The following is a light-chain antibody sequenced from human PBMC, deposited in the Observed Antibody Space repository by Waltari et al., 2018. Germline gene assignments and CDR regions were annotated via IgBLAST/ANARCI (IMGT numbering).Light chain of an antibody. CDR2: KAS. CDR3: QQYKSYSRT. CDR1: QSIVGW. Sequence: DIQMTQSPSTLSASVGDRVTITCRASQSIVGWLAWYQQKPGKAPNLLIYKASNLESGVPPRFSGSGSWTEFTLTIRSLQPDDFATYYCQQYKSYSRTFGQGTKVEIK. V-gene: IGKV1-5*03. J-gene: IGKJ1*01.